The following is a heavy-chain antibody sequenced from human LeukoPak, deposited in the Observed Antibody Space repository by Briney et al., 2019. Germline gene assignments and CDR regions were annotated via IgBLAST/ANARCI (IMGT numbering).Heavy chain of an antibody. Sequence: ASVKVSCKGSGYTFTSYDINWVRQATGQGPEWMGLMSPNSGNTGYAQKFQGRVTMTRSTPMSTAYMELSSLRSEDTAVYYCARGPTHWGYDYWGQGTLVTVSS. V-gene: IGHV1-8*01. CDR3: ARGPTHWGYDY. CDR2: MSPNSGNT. J-gene: IGHJ4*02. D-gene: IGHD7-27*01. CDR1: GYTFTSYD.